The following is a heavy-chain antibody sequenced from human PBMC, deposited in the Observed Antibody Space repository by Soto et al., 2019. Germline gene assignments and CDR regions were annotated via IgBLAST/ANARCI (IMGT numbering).Heavy chain of an antibody. CDR1: GGSISSYY. Sequence: PSETLSFTCTVSGGSISSYYWSWIRQPPGKGLEWIGYIYYSGSTNYNPSLKSRVTISVDTSKNQFSLKLSSVTAADTAVYYCARYSYGLFDYWGQGTLVTVSS. V-gene: IGHV4-59*01. CDR3: ARYSYGLFDY. CDR2: IYYSGST. J-gene: IGHJ4*02. D-gene: IGHD5-18*01.